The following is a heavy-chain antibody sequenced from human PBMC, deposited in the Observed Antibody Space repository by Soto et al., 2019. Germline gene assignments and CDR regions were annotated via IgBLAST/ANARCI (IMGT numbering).Heavy chain of an antibody. CDR3: ARVPNYYGSGSYYNNFDY. J-gene: IGHJ4*02. CDR2: IIPIFGTA. Sequence: SVKVSCKASGGTFSSYAISWVRQAPGQGLEWMGGIIPIFGTANYAQKFQGRVTITADESTSTAYMELSSLRSEDTAVYYCARVPNYYGSGSYYNNFDYWGQGTLVTVSS. D-gene: IGHD3-10*01. CDR1: GGTFSSYA. V-gene: IGHV1-69*13.